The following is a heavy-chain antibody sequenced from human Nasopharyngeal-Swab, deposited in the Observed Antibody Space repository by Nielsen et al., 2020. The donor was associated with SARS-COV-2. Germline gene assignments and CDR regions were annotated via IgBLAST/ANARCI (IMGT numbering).Heavy chain of an antibody. CDR3: TRCGGGCYSRRDY. CDR1: GFTFSDSA. J-gene: IGHJ4*02. D-gene: IGHD2-15*01. Sequence: GESLKIPCAASGFTFSDSAIHWVRQASGKGLEWVGRIRSKGNNYATAYAASVKGRFTIFRDDPTNTAFLQMNSLKTEDTAVYYCTRCGGGCYSRRDYWGQGTLVTVSS. V-gene: IGHV3-73*01. CDR2: IRSKGNNYAT.